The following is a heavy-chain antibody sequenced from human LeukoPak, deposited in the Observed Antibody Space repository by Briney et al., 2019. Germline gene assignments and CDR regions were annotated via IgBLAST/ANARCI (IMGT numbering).Heavy chain of an antibody. J-gene: IGHJ4*02. V-gene: IGHV4-61*08. CDR3: ARVTRGYNYGSDY. Sequence: SQTLSLTCTVSGGSISSGGYYWSWIRQHPGKGLEWIGYIYYSGTTSYSPSLKSRVTISVDTSKNQFSLMLSSVTAADTALYYCARVTRGYNYGSDYWGQGTLVTVSS. D-gene: IGHD5-18*01. CDR1: GGSISSGGYY. CDR2: IYYSGTT.